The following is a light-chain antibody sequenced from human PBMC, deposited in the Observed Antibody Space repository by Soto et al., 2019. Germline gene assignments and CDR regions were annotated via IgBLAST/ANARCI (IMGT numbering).Light chain of an antibody. Sequence: DIQLTQSPSFLSASVGDRVTITCRASQGISTYLAWYQQSPGKAPTLLIYAASTLQSGVPSRFSGSGSGTEFTLTISSLQPEDFATYFCQQLYGSPLSFGGGTKVEIK. J-gene: IGKJ4*01. CDR1: QGISTY. V-gene: IGKV1-9*01. CDR3: QQLYGSPLS. CDR2: AAS.